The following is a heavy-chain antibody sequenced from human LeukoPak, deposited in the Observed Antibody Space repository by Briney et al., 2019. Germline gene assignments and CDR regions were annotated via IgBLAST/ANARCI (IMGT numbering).Heavy chain of an antibody. D-gene: IGHD3-10*01. CDR2: INHSGST. J-gene: IGHJ4*02. Sequence: PSETLSLTCAVYGGSFSGYYWSWIRQPPGKGLVWIGEINHSGSTNYNPSLKSRVTISVDTSKNQFSLKLSSVTAADTAVYYCARGRGVGFGYWGQGTLVTVSS. CDR1: GGSFSGYY. CDR3: ARGRGVGFGY. V-gene: IGHV4-34*01.